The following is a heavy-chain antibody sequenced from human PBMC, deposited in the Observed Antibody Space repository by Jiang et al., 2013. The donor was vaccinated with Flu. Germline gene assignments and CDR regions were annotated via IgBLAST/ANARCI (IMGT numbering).Heavy chain of an antibody. D-gene: IGHD4-17*01. CDR1: GYTFTSYY. V-gene: IGHV1-46*01. CDR3: ARGRNDYGDYEVWGDY. CDR2: INPSGGST. Sequence: GAEVKKPGASVKVSCKASGYTFTSYYMHWVRQAPGQGLEWMGIINPSGGSTSYAQKFQGRVTMTRDTSTSTVYMELSSLRSEDTAVYYCARGRNDYGDYEVWGDYWGQGTLVTV. J-gene: IGHJ4*02.